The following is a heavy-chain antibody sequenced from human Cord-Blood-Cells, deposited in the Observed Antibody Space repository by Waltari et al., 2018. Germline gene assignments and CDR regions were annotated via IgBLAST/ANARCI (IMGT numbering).Heavy chain of an antibody. J-gene: IGHJ4*02. CDR1: GGSISSHY. V-gene: IGHV4-59*11. CDR2: IYYSGST. D-gene: IGHD3-22*01. Sequence: CTVSGGSISSHYWSWIRQPPGKGLEWIGYIYYSGSTNYNPSLKSRVTISVDTSKNQFSLKLSSVTAADTAVYYCARGSSYYYDSSGYFYFDYWGQGTLVTVSS. CDR3: ARGSSYYYDSSGYFYFDY.